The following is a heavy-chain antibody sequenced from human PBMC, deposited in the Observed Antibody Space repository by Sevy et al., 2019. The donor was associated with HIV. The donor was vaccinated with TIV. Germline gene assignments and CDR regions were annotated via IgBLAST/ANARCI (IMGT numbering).Heavy chain of an antibody. CDR1: GFRFSSYG. CDR3: TKDMVTFGGISANSPGGFDI. V-gene: IGHV3-30*02. CDR2: LPYDGSKE. Sequence: GGSLRLSCAASGFRFSSYGMNWVRQAPGKGLEWVAFLPYDGSKEDYAASVKGRFTISRDNSKNTLYLQMNSLRVEDTAVYYCTKDMVTFGGISANSPGGFDIWGQGTMVTVSS. D-gene: IGHD3-16*01. J-gene: IGHJ3*02.